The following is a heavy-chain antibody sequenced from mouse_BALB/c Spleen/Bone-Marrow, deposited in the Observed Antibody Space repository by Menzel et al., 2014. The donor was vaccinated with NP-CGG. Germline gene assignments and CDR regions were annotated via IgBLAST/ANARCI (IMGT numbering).Heavy chain of an antibody. CDR2: INSDSRTI. CDR1: GLTFSSFG. J-gene: IGHJ4*01. CDR3: TRPYGYSYAMDY. D-gene: IGHD2-2*01. Sequence: EVKLMESGGGLVQPGGSRKLSCVVSGLTFSSFGMHWVRQVPEKGLEWVAYINSDSRTIYYADTVKGRFTISRDNPKNTLFLQMTCLRSEDTATYYCTRPYGYSYAMDYWGQGTSVTVSS. V-gene: IGHV5-17*02.